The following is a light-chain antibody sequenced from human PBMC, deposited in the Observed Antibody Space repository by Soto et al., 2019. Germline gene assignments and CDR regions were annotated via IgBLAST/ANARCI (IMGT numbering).Light chain of an antibody. Sequence: DVVVTQSPVSPPVTLGQPASISCRSSQSLVHSDGNTYLNWVQQRPGQSPRRLIYKVSNRDPGDADRFSGSGSGTEFTVNISRVEAEDLGVYDYMQGTHCPFTFGQRTKPEIK. CDR3: MQGTHCPFT. V-gene: IGKV2-30*02. CDR1: QSLVHSDGNTY. CDR2: KVS. J-gene: IGKJ2*01.